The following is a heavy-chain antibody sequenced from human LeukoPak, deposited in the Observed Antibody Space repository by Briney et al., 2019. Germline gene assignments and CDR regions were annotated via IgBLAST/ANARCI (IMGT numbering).Heavy chain of an antibody. CDR2: IIPIFGTA. Sequence: ASVKVSCKASGGTFSSYAISWVRQAPGQGLEWMGGIIPIFGTANYAQKFQGRVTITADKSTSTAYMELSSLRSEDTAVYYCARGNYYYYYMDVWGKGTTVTVSS. CDR1: GGTFSSYA. J-gene: IGHJ6*03. CDR3: ARGNYYYYYMDV. V-gene: IGHV1-69*06.